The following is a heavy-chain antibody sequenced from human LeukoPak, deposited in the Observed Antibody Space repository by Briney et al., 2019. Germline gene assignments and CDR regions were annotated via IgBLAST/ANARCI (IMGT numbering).Heavy chain of an antibody. D-gene: IGHD6-19*01. V-gene: IGHV3-30*02. J-gene: IGHJ6*03. Sequence: GRSLTLSCEASGLDFFSLGMHWVRQAAGKWLEWVGSMRYVRSETHYADSVKGRFTISRANTQSTVFLRLNSLISDDTAVYFCARSLSSGWIPNLKEYYYMDVWGKGTAVTVSS. CDR3: ARSLSSGWIPNLKEYYYMDV. CDR1: GLDFFSLG. CDR2: MRYVRSET.